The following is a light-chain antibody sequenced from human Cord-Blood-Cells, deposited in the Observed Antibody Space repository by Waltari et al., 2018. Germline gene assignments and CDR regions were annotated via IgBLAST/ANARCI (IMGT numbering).Light chain of an antibody. CDR3: SSYTSSSTYV. CDR1: SSDVGGYNY. J-gene: IGLJ1*01. CDR2: EVS. V-gene: IGLV2-14*01. Sequence: QSALPQPAYVSGSPGQSITISCTGTSSDVGGYNYVSWYQQHPGKAPKLMIYEVSNRPSGVSNRFSGSKSGNTASLTISGLQAEDEADYYCSSYTSSSTYVFGTGTKVTVL.